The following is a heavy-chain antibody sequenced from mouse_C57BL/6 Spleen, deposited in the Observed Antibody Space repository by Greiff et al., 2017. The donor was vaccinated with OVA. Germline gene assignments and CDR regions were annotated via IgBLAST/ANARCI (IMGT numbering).Heavy chain of an antibody. CDR1: GYTFTDYN. D-gene: IGHD2-3*01. Sequence: EVQLVESGPELVKPGASVKMSCKASGYTFTDYNMHWVKQSHGKSLEWIGYINPNNGGTSYNQKFKGKATLTVNKSSSTAYMELRSLTSEDSAVYYCARMDYDGYYVRDYWGQGTTLTVSS. CDR2: INPNNGGT. J-gene: IGHJ2*01. V-gene: IGHV1-22*01. CDR3: ARMDYDGYYVRDY.